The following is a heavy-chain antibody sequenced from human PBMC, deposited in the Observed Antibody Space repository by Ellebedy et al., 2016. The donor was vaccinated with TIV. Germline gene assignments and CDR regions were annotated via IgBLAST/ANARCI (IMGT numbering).Heavy chain of an antibody. V-gene: IGHV3-7*01. CDR3: ARDFGLRYFGPPLDY. CDR2: IKQDGSEK. Sequence: PGGSLRLSCAASGFTFSSYWMSWVRQAPGKGLEWVANIKQDGSEKYYVDSVKGRFTISRDNANNSLYLQMNSLRAEDTAVYYCARDFGLRYFGPPLDYWGQGTLVTVSS. J-gene: IGHJ4*02. D-gene: IGHD3-9*01. CDR1: GFTFSSYW.